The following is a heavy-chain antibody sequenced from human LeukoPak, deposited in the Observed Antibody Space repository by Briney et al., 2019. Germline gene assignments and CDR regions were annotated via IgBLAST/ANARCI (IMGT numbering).Heavy chain of an antibody. CDR3: TRDSYDFDSNGGVDI. Sequence: PGGSLRLSCAVSGLTVNRNYMSWVRQAPGQGLEWVSVIYDNGYTYYADSVKGRFTISRDDAKSTLYLQMNSLRVEDTAVYYCTRDSYDFDSNGGVDIWGQGTMVTVSS. J-gene: IGHJ3*02. V-gene: IGHV3-53*01. CDR1: GLTVNRNY. CDR2: IYDNGYT. D-gene: IGHD3-22*01.